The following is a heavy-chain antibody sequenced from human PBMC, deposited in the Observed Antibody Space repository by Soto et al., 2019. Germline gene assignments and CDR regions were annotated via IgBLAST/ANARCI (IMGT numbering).Heavy chain of an antibody. J-gene: IGHJ6*02. CDR3: ARDKDRLQLGGNYYYILDV. Sequence: QVQLVQSGAEVKKPGSSVKVSCKTSGGTFSTSAISWVRQAPGQGLEWVGGIMPVFPTPDYAQNFQGRVTMTADDSMTTAYLELSSLRAHDTAVYDCARDKDRLQLGGNYYYILDVWGQGTAITVSS. V-gene: IGHV1-69*12. CDR2: IMPVFPTP. D-gene: IGHD1-1*01. CDR1: GGTFSTSA.